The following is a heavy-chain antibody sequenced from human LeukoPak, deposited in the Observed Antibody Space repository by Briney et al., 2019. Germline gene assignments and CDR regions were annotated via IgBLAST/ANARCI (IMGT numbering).Heavy chain of an antibody. Sequence: ASVKVSCKASGYIFTRNYLHWVRQALGQGLEWMGWINPDNGNAEYSQKFQGRITITRDPSATTAYMELSSLRSEDMAMYYCAKDRGGTGDFDYWGQGTLVTVSS. D-gene: IGHD3-10*01. CDR1: GYIFTRNY. V-gene: IGHV1-3*01. CDR2: INPDNGNA. J-gene: IGHJ4*02. CDR3: AKDRGGTGDFDY.